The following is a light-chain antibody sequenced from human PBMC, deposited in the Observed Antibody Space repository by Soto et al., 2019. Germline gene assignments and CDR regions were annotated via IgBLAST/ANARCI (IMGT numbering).Light chain of an antibody. Sequence: EIVLTQSPATLSLSPGESATLSCRASESVRNYLAWYQQRPGQAPRLLIYDASNRATDIPARFTGSGSGTDFTLSISSREPEDFAVYFCQQRSNWPLTFGPGTNVEI. J-gene: IGKJ3*01. CDR1: ESVRNY. V-gene: IGKV3-11*01. CDR2: DAS. CDR3: QQRSNWPLT.